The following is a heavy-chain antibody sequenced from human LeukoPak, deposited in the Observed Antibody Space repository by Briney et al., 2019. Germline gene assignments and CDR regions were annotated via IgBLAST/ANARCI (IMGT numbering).Heavy chain of an antibody. D-gene: IGHD3-10*01. CDR2: ISGSGGST. CDR3: ATSMVRGFDY. Sequence: PEGALRLSCAASGFTLSSYAMSWVRQAPGKGLEWVSAISGSGGSTYYAHSVKGRFTISRDNSKNTLYLQMNSLRAEDTAVYYCATSMVRGFDYWGQGTLVTVSS. J-gene: IGHJ4*02. V-gene: IGHV3-23*01. CDR1: GFTLSSYA.